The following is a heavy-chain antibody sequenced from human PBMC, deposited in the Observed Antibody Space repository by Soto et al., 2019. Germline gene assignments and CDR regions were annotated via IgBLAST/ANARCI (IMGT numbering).Heavy chain of an antibody. D-gene: IGHD1-26*01. CDR2: IYYSGST. J-gene: IGHJ6*02. Sequence: QVQLQESGPGLVKPSETLSLTCTVSGGSISSYYWSWIRQPPGKGLEWIGYIYYSGSTNYNPSLMSRVTISVDPSKNQFSLKLSSVTAADTAVYYCALYSGSYYYYGMDVWGQGTTVTVSS. CDR3: ALYSGSYYYYGMDV. V-gene: IGHV4-59*01. CDR1: GGSISSYY.